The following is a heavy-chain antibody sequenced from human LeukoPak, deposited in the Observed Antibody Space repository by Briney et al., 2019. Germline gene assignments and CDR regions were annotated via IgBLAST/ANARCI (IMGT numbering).Heavy chain of an antibody. V-gene: IGHV4-59*08. CDR2: IHSSGST. J-gene: IGHJ4*02. CDR1: DGSISSYY. D-gene: IGHD5-24*01. Sequence: SETLSLTCTVSDGSISSYYWSWIRLPPGKGLEWIAYIHSSGSTNYNPSLKSRVTMSLDTSKNQFSLKLSSVTAADTAVYYCARGARAGYNLEPFDYWGQGTLVTVSS. CDR3: ARGARAGYNLEPFDY.